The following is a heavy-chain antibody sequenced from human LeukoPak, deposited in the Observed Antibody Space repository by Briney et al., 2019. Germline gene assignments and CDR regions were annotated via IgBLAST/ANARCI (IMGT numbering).Heavy chain of an antibody. Sequence: ASVKVSCKASGYTFTSYAMHWVRQAPGQRLEWMGWINAGNGNTKYSQKFQGRVTITRDTSASTAYMELSSLRSDDTAVYYCARGRTYYYDSSGYADFDYWGQGTLVTVSS. J-gene: IGHJ4*02. D-gene: IGHD3-22*01. CDR1: GYTFTSYA. CDR2: INAGNGNT. CDR3: ARGRTYYYDSSGYADFDY. V-gene: IGHV1-3*01.